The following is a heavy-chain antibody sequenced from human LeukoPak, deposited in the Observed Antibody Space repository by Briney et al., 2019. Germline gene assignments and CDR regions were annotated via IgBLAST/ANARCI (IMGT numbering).Heavy chain of an antibody. J-gene: IGHJ4*02. CDR2: INHSGST. CDR1: GGSFSGYY. CDR3: ARLPFYCSGGSCYRNAIDY. V-gene: IGHV4-34*01. D-gene: IGHD2-15*01. Sequence: SETLSLTCAVYGGSFSGYYWSWIRQPPGKGLEWIGEINHSGSTNYNPSLKSRVTISVDTSKNQFSLKLSSVTAADTAVYYCARLPFYCSGGSCYRNAIDYWGQGTLVTVSS.